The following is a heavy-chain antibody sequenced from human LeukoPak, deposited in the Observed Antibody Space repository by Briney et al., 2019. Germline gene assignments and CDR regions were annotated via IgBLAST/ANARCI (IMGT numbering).Heavy chain of an antibody. Sequence: ASVKVSCKASGYTFTGYYMHWVRQAPGQGLEWMGWINPNSGGTNYAQKLQGRVTMTRDTSISTGYMELSRLTSDDTAVYYCARETGQFEHDSWGQGTLVTVSS. D-gene: IGHD5-24*01. CDR2: INPNSGGT. CDR3: ARETGQFEHDS. V-gene: IGHV1-2*02. CDR1: GYTFTGYY. J-gene: IGHJ4*02.